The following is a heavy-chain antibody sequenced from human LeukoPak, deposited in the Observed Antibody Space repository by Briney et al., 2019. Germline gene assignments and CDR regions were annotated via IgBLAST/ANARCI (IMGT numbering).Heavy chain of an antibody. CDR3: AHRRAEMATIARTREAFDI. CDR1: GFSLSTSGVG. J-gene: IGHJ3*02. Sequence: SGPTLVKPTQTLTLTCTFSGFSLSTSGVGVGWIRQPPGKALEWLALIYWDDDKRYSPSLKSRLTITKDTSKNQVVLTMTNMDPVDTATYYCAHRRAEMATIARTREAFDIWGQGTMVTVSS. V-gene: IGHV2-5*02. D-gene: IGHD5-24*01. CDR2: IYWDDDK.